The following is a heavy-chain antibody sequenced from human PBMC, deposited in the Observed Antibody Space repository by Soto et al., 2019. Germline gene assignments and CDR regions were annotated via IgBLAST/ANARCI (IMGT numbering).Heavy chain of an antibody. Sequence: QVQLQQWGAGLLKPSETLSLTCAVYGGSFSGYYWSWIRQPPGKGLERIGEINHTGSTNYNPSLKCRVTISVDTSKNQFSLKLSSVTAADPAVYYCASQYQWYGYWGQGTLVTVSS. D-gene: IGHD3-10*01. CDR1: GGSFSGYY. J-gene: IGHJ4*02. V-gene: IGHV4-34*01. CDR3: ASQYQWYGY. CDR2: INHTGST.